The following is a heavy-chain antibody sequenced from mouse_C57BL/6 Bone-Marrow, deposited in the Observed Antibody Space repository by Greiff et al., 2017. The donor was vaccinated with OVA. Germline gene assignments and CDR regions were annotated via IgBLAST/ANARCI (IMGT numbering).Heavy chain of an antibody. CDR3: ARSLVLRYLGWFAY. CDR2: IDPNSGGT. Sequence: VQLQQSGAELVKPGASVKLSCKASGYTFTSYWMHWVKQRPGRGLEWIGRIDPNSGGTKYNEKFKSKATLTVDKPSSTAYMQLSSLTADDSAVYYCARSLVLRYLGWFAYWGKGTLVTVSA. D-gene: IGHD1-1*01. V-gene: IGHV1-72*01. CDR1: GYTFTSYW. J-gene: IGHJ3*01.